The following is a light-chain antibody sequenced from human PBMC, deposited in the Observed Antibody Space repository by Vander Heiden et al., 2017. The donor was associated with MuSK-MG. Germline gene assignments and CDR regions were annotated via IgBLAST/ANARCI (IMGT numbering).Light chain of an antibody. V-gene: IGLV3-19*01. CDR3: NSRDSSGNHLYV. Sequence: SSELTQDPAVSVALGQTVRITCQGDSLRSYYASWYQQKPGQAPVLVIYGKNNRPSGIPDRFSGSSSGNTASLTITGAQAEDEADYYGNSRDSSGNHLYVCGTGTKVT. CDR1: SLRSYY. J-gene: IGLJ1*01. CDR2: GKN.